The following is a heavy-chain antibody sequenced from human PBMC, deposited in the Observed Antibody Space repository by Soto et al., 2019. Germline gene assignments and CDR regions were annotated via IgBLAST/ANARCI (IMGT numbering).Heavy chain of an antibody. J-gene: IGHJ5*02. Sequence: SVKVSCKASGGTFSSYAISWVRQAPGQGLEWMGGIIPIFGTANYAQKFQGRVTITADESTSTAYMELSSLRSEDTAVYYCARANSGYCSGGSCRHLYNWLDPWGQGTLVTVSS. CDR1: GGTFSSYA. CDR3: ARANSGYCSGGSCRHLYNWLDP. V-gene: IGHV1-69*13. CDR2: IIPIFGTA. D-gene: IGHD2-15*01.